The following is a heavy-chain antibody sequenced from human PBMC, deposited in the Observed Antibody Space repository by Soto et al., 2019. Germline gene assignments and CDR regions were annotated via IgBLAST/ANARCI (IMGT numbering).Heavy chain of an antibody. CDR3: AHIMITWGGVSALDAFDM. J-gene: IGHJ3*02. CDR1: EFSLSTSRVG. V-gene: IGHV2-5*02. CDR2: IYWDDDR. Sequence: AAAPTLVNPTQTLTLTCCFSEFSLSTSRVGVAWIRQPPAKALEWLAIIYWDDDRRYSPSLKTRLAITKDTSKNQVVLTMTNLDPGDTATYYCAHIMITWGGVSALDAFDMWGQGTMVTVSS. D-gene: IGHD3-16*01.